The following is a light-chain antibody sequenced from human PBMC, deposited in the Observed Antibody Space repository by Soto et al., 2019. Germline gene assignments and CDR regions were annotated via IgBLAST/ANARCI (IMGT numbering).Light chain of an antibody. CDR2: KAS. J-gene: IGKJ2*01. CDR1: QSINSW. CDR3: QQYNRYPYT. V-gene: IGKV1-5*03. Sequence: DVQMTQSPSTLSASVGDRVTITCRASQSINSWLAWYQQKPGKAPKLLIYKASTLESGVPSRFSGSGSGTEFTLTISSLQPDDFARYYCQQYNRYPYTFGQGTKLEIK.